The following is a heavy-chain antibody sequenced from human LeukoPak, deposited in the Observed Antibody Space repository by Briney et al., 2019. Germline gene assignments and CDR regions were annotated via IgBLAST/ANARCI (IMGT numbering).Heavy chain of an antibody. CDR3: ARGRYCSSTSCYRDYYYGMDV. V-gene: IGHV1-69*04. CDR2: IIPIFGIA. D-gene: IGHD2-2*02. CDR1: GGTFSSYA. Sequence: SVMVSCKASGGTFSSYAISWVRQAPGQGLEWMGRIIPIFGIANYAQKFQGRVTITADKSTSTAYMELSSLRSEDTAVYYCARGRYCSSTSCYRDYYYGMDVWGQGTTVTVSS. J-gene: IGHJ6*02.